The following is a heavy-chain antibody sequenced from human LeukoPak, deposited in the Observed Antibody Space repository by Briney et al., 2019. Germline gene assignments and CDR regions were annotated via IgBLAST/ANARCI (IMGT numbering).Heavy chain of an antibody. Sequence: PGRSLRLSCAASGFTFSSYGMHWVRQAPGKGLEWVAVISYDGSNKYYADSVKGRFTISRDNSKNTLYLQMNSLRAEDTAVYYCAKAPPIRFPGYYFDYWGQGTLVTVSS. CDR1: GFTFSSYG. D-gene: IGHD3-3*01. J-gene: IGHJ4*02. V-gene: IGHV3-30*18. CDR3: AKAPPIRFPGYYFDY. CDR2: ISYDGSNK.